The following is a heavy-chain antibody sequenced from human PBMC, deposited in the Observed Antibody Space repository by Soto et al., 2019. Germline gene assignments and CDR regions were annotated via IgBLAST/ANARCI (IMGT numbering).Heavy chain of an antibody. Sequence: PSETLSLTCTVSGGSISSGDYYWSWIRQPPGKGLEWIGYIYYSGSTYYNPSLKSRVTISVDTSKNQFSLNLSSVTAAETAVYYCARLEIQGSWFDPWGQGTLVTVSS. D-gene: IGHD5-18*01. CDR3: ARLEIQGSWFDP. CDR2: IYYSGST. V-gene: IGHV4-30-4*01. J-gene: IGHJ5*02. CDR1: GGSISSGDYY.